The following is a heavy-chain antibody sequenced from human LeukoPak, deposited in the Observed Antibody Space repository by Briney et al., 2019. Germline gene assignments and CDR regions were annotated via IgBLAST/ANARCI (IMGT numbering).Heavy chain of an antibody. D-gene: IGHD4-17*01. CDR2: ISSSGSTI. J-gene: IGHJ5*02. CDR1: GFTFSSYE. Sequence: GGSLRLSCAASGFTFSSYEMNWVREAPGPGLEWVSYISSSGSTIYYADSVKGRFTISRDNAKNSLYLQMNSLRAEDTAVYYCARDGEFHGDSWFDPWGQGTLVTVSS. CDR3: ARDGEFHGDSWFDP. V-gene: IGHV3-48*03.